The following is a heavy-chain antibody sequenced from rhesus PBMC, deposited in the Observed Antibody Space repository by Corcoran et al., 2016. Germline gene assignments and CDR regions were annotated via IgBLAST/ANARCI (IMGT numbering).Heavy chain of an antibody. CDR2: ITYSGST. Sequence: QVQLQESGPGLVKPSETLSLTCAVSGYSISGYYWSWIRQAPGKGLEWIGYITYSGSTSYNPSLKSLVTLSRDTSKHQFSLKLSSVTAADPAVYYCARGGSGYASFDFWGQELRVTVSS. D-gene: IGHD5-24*01. CDR3: ARGGSGYASFDF. J-gene: IGHJ3*01. V-gene: IGHV4-122*02. CDR1: GYSISGYY.